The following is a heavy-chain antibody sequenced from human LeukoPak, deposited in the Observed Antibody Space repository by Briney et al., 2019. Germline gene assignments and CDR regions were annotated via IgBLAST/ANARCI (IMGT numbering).Heavy chain of an antibody. J-gene: IGHJ2*01. CDR3: ARAGITLAGPYWCFDL. V-gene: IGHV3-23*01. CDR1: GFTFITYA. Sequence: PGGSLRLSCAASGFTFITYAMSWVCQAPGKGLEWVSTTTGGGGKTYYADSVQGRFTISRDNAKNSLYLQMSSLRDEDTAVYYCARAGITLAGPYWCFDLWGRGTLVTVSS. CDR2: TTGGGGKT. D-gene: IGHD6-19*01.